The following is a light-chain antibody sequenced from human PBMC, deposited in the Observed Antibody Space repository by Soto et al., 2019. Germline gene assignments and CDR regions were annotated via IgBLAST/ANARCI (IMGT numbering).Light chain of an antibody. CDR1: QTISSGF. CDR3: QQYGSSPRT. Sequence: EIVLTQAPGILYLSPGHRATLSCRARQTISSGFLAWYQQKVGQAPRLLIYDASNRATGIPDRFSGSGSGTDFTLTISRLEPEDFAVYYCQQYGSSPRTFGQGTKVDIK. J-gene: IGKJ1*01. V-gene: IGKV3-20*01. CDR2: DAS.